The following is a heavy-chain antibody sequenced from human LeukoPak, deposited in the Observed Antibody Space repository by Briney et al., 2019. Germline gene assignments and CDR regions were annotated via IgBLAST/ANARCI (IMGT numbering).Heavy chain of an antibody. D-gene: IGHD3-10*01. CDR3: ARVRGYAGTEVDY. V-gene: IGHV1-8*02. J-gene: IGHJ4*02. CDR2: MNPNSGNT. CDR1: GYTFTGYY. Sequence: ASVKVSCKASGYTFTGYYMHWVRQAPGQGLEWMGWMNPNSGNTGYAQKFQGRVTMTRNTSISTAYMELSSLRSEDTAVYYCARVRGYAGTEVDYWGQGTLVTVSS.